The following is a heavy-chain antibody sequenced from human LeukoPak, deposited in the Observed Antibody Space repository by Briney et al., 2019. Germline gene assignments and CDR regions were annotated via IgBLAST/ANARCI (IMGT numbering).Heavy chain of an antibody. D-gene: IGHD2-2*01. CDR1: GYTFTGYY. J-gene: IGHJ3*02. CDR2: INAGNGNT. V-gene: IGHV1-3*01. CDR3: ARDYCSSTSCYQWGAFDI. Sequence: AASVKVSCKASGYTFTGYYMHWVRQAPGQRLEWMGWINAGNGNTKYSQKFQGRVTITRDTSASTAYMELSSLRSEDTAVYYCARDYCSSTSCYQWGAFDIWGQGTMVTVSS.